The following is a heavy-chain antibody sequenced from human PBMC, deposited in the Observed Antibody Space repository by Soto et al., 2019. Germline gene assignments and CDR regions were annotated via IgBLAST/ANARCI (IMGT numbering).Heavy chain of an antibody. D-gene: IGHD2-15*01. Sequence: GGSLRLSCAASGFTFDDYAMHWVRQAPGKGLEWVSGISWNSGSIGYADSVKGRFTISRDNAKNSLYLQMNSLRAEDTALYYCAKSAIVVVVAATPNAFDIWGQGTMVTVSS. V-gene: IGHV3-9*01. J-gene: IGHJ3*02. CDR3: AKSAIVVVVAATPNAFDI. CDR2: ISWNSGSI. CDR1: GFTFDDYA.